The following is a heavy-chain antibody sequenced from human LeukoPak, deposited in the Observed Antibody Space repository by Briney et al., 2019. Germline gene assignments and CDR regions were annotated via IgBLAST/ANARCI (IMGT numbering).Heavy chain of an antibody. CDR2: IQLEGSEK. CDR3: ARDSPYSSSFAYDY. CDR1: GFTFRDYW. D-gene: IGHD6-13*01. Sequence: GGSLRLSCAASGFTFRDYWMSWVRQARGKGLEGVANIQLEGSEKYYVDSVKGGFTIPRENAENSLYLQMNSLRVEDTAVYYCARDSPYSSSFAYDYRGQGALVTVSS. J-gene: IGHJ4*02. V-gene: IGHV3-7*01.